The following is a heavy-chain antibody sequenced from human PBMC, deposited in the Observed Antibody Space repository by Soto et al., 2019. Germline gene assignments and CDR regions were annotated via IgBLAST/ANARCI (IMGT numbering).Heavy chain of an antibody. CDR1: GGSISSYY. CDR2: IYYSGST. CDR3: ARQGADIVTLDV. J-gene: IGHJ6*04. Sequence: SETLSLTCTVSGGSISSYYWSWIRQPPGKGLEWIGYIYYSGSTNYNPSLKSRVTISVDTSKNQFSLKLSSVTAADTAVYYCARQGADIVTLDVWGKGTTVTVSS. D-gene: IGHD2-15*01. V-gene: IGHV4-59*08.